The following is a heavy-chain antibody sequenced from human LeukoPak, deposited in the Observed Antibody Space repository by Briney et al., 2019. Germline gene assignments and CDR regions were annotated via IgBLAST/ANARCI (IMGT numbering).Heavy chain of an antibody. CDR3: TREVHSGSSDY. V-gene: IGHV3-30*03. D-gene: IGHD1-26*01. CDR2: ISYDGSNK. J-gene: IGHJ4*02. Sequence: PGGSLRLSCAASGFTFSSYGMHWVRQAPGKGLEGGAVISYDGSNKYYADSVKGRFTISRDNSKNTLYLQMGSLRADDMAVYYCTREVHSGSSDYWGQGTLVTVSS. CDR1: GFTFSSYG.